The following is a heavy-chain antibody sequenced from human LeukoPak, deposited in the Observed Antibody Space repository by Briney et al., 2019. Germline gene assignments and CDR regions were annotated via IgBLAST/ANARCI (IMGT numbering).Heavy chain of an antibody. CDR1: GRSISSYY. CDR2: IYTSWST. J-gene: IGHJ4*02. V-gene: IGHV4-4*07. D-gene: IGHD1-26*01. CDR3: ARTQERDKIVDY. Sequence: SETLSLTCTVSGRSISSYYWSWIRQPAGKGREWIGRIYTSWSTDYYPSLKSRVTMSVDTSKNQFSLKLSSVTAADTAVYYCARTQERDKIVDYWGQGTLVTVSS.